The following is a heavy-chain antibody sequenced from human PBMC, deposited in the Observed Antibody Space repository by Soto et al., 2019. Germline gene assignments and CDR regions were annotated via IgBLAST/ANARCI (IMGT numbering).Heavy chain of an antibody. Sequence: QVQLQESGPGLVKASETLSLTCTISGGSITPSYWSWIRQSPDKGLEWIGYIYYTGSTNYNPSLNSRVSLSVDTAKNQLSLKLTSVTAADAAVYYCSTVVGALGRSWLDPWGQGTQVSVSS. CDR1: GGSITPSY. V-gene: IGHV4-59*13. CDR3: STVVGALGRSWLDP. J-gene: IGHJ5*02. CDR2: IYYTGST. D-gene: IGHD1-26*01.